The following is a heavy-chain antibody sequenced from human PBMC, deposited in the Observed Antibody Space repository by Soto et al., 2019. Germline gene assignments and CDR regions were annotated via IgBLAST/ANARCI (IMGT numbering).Heavy chain of an antibody. CDR1: GFTFNSYA. V-gene: IGHV3-23*01. J-gene: IGHJ4*02. CDR2: ISGSGGST. Sequence: EVQLLESGGGLVQPGGSLRLSCAASGFTFNSYAMSWVRQAPGKGLEWVSTISGSGGSTYNADSVKGRFTISRDNSKNTLYLQMSSLRAEDTAVYYCAKEGPSYYDFWSGYHTDYWGQGTLVTVSS. D-gene: IGHD3-3*01. CDR3: AKEGPSYYDFWSGYHTDY.